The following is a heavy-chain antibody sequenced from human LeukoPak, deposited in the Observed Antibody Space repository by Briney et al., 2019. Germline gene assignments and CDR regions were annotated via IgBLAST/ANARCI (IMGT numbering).Heavy chain of an antibody. Sequence: SETLSLTRTVSGGSISNYFWSWIRQPPGKGLEWIGYIYYSRNTNYNPSLKSRVTISVDTSKNQFSLKVTSATAADTAVYYCARGSWYSSGVWPVFDHWGQGTLVTVSS. V-gene: IGHV4-59*01. CDR3: ARGSWYSSGVWPVFDH. CDR2: IYYSRNT. CDR1: GGSISNYF. J-gene: IGHJ4*02. D-gene: IGHD6-19*01.